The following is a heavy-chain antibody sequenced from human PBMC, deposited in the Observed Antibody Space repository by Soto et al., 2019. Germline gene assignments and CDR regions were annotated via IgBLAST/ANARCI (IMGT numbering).Heavy chain of an antibody. V-gene: IGHV4-28*03. CDR3: ARAYGYYFDY. J-gene: IGHJ4*02. CDR2: IYYSGST. Sequence: SETLSLTCAVSGYSISSSNWWGWIRQPPGKGLEWIGYIYYSGSTNYNPSLKSRVTISVDTSKNQFSLKLSSVTAADTAVYYCARAYGYYFDYWGQGTQVTVS. CDR1: GYSISSSNW. D-gene: IGHD3-10*01.